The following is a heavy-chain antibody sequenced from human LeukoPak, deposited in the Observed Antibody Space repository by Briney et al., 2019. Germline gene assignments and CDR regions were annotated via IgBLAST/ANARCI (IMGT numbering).Heavy chain of an antibody. D-gene: IGHD3-22*01. CDR2: INHSGST. Sequence: SETLSLTCAVYGGSFSGYYWSWIRQPPGKGLEWIGEINHSGSTNYNPSLKSRVTISVDTSKNPFSLKLSSVTAADTAVYYCARGPHYYYDSSGYYPPRWGQGTLVTVSS. CDR3: ARGPHYYYDSSGYYPPR. CDR1: GGSFSGYY. J-gene: IGHJ4*02. V-gene: IGHV4-34*01.